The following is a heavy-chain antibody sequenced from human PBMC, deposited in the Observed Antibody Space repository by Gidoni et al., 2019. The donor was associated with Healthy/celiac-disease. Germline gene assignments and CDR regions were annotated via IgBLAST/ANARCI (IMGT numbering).Heavy chain of an antibody. V-gene: IGHV3-48*01. Sequence: EVQLVESGGGLVQPGGSLRLSCAASGFTFRTYSMNGVRQAPGKGLEWVSYISSSSSTIYYADSVKGRFTISRDNAKNSLYLQMNSLRAEDTAVYYCARDTWYYYGSGSYVYFDYWGQGTLVTVSS. CDR2: ISSSSSTI. D-gene: IGHD3-10*01. CDR1: GFTFRTYS. CDR3: ARDTWYYYGSGSYVYFDY. J-gene: IGHJ4*02.